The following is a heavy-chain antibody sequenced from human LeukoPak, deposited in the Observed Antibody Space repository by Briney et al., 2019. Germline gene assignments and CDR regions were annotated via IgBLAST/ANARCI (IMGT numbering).Heavy chain of an antibody. J-gene: IGHJ3*02. Sequence: ASVKVSCKASGYTFTSYGISWVRQAPGQGLEWMGWISAYNGNTNYAQKLQGRVTMTTDTSTSTAYMELRSLRSDDTAVYYGARTHNSCTNGVCFDAFDIWGQGKMVPVSS. CDR3: ARTHNSCTNGVCFDAFDI. V-gene: IGHV1-18*01. D-gene: IGHD2-8*01. CDR2: ISAYNGNT. CDR1: GYTFTSYG.